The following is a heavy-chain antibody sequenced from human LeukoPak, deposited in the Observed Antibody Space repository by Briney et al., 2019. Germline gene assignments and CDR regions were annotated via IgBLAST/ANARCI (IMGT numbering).Heavy chain of an antibody. CDR2: IYYSGRT. CDR1: GGSISSYY. CDR3: SRGGYYYDSSGYWGAFDI. D-gene: IGHD3-22*01. Sequence: SETLSLTCAVSGGSISSYYWSWIRQPPGKGLEWIGYIYYSGRTNYNPSLKSRGTISVDTSNIQFSLKLSYVNAANTAVYYCSRGGYYYDSSGYWGAFDIWGQGTMVTVSS. V-gene: IGHV4-59*01. J-gene: IGHJ3*02.